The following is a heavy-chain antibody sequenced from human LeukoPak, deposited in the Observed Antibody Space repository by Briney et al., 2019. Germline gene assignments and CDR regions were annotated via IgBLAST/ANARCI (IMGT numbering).Heavy chain of an antibody. V-gene: IGHV3-64*01. CDR3: ARSPPGRTNWNYYDY. J-gene: IGHJ4*02. Sequence: GGSLRLSCAASGFTFSDYAMHWVRQAPGKGLEFVSVIGPIGVFTYYANSVKGRFTISRDNSKSTVSLQMGSLRDEDMAVYYCARSPPGRTNWNYYDYWGRGTLVTVSS. CDR2: IGPIGVFT. CDR1: GFTFSDYA. D-gene: IGHD1-1*01.